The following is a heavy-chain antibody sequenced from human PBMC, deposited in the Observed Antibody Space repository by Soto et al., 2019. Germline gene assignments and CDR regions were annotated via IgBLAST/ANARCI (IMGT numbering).Heavy chain of an antibody. V-gene: IGHV1-8*01. D-gene: IGHD3-3*01. CDR3: ARAITIFGVVRPDYYYGMDV. CDR2: MNPNSGNT. J-gene: IGHJ6*02. CDR1: GYTFTSYD. Sequence: ASVKVSCKASGYTFTSYDINWVRQATGQGLEWMGWMNPNSGNTGYAQKLQGRVTMTRNTSISTAYMELSSLRSEDTAVYYCARAITIFGVVRPDYYYGMDVWGQGTTVTVSS.